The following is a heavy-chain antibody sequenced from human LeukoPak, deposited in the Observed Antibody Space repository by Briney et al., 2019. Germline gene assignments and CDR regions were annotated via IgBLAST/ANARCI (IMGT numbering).Heavy chain of an antibody. V-gene: IGHV4-34*01. CDR3: AREVYYDSSGLDY. CDR2: INHSGST. Sequence: PSETLSLTCAVYGVSFSGYYWSWIRQPPGKGLEWIGEINHSGSTNYNPPLKSRVTISVDTSKNQFSLKLSSVTAADTAVYYCAREVYYDSSGLDYWGQGTLVTVSS. D-gene: IGHD3-22*01. CDR1: GVSFSGYY. J-gene: IGHJ4*02.